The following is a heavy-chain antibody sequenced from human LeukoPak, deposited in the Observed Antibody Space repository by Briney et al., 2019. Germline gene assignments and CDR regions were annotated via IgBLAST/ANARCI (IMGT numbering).Heavy chain of an antibody. CDR2: IYYSGST. V-gene: IGHV4-59*01. Sequence: SETLSLTCTVSGGSISSYYWSWIRQPPGKGLEWIGYIYYSGSTNYNPSLKSRVTISVDTSKNQFSLKLSSVTAADTAVYYCARHPDYGDYLNWFDPWGQGTLVTVSS. J-gene: IGHJ5*02. CDR1: GGSISSYY. D-gene: IGHD4-17*01. CDR3: ARHPDYGDYLNWFDP.